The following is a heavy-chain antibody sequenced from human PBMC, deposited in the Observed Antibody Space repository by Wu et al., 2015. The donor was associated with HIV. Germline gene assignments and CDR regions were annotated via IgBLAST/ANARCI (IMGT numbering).Heavy chain of an antibody. CDR1: GNTVTDYY. Sequence: QVQVVQSGAEVKKPGASLKVSCKASGNTVTDYYMHWVRQAPGQGLEWMGMLNPSAGDTEYAQKFQGRVSMTSDTSTYTVYMTLSSLRSDDTAVYYCATQYCSSTSCHSDYYYYMDVWGKGTTVTVSS. CDR2: LNPSAGDT. D-gene: IGHD2-2*01. J-gene: IGHJ6*03. CDR3: ATQYCSSTSCHSDYYYYMDV. V-gene: IGHV1-46*03.